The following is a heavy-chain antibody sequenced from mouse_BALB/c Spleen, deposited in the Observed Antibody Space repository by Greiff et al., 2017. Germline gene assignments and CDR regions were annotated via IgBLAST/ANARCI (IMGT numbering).Heavy chain of an antibody. Sequence: EVQRVESGGGLVKPGGSLKLSCAASGFTFSSYAMSWVRQTPEKRLEWVATISSGGSYTYYPDSVKGRFTISRDNAKNTLYLQMSSLRSEDTAMYYCARHGDGNHYFDYWGQGTTLTVSS. V-gene: IGHV5-9-3*01. D-gene: IGHD2-1*01. J-gene: IGHJ2*01. CDR2: ISSGGSYT. CDR3: ARHGDGNHYFDY. CDR1: GFTFSSYA.